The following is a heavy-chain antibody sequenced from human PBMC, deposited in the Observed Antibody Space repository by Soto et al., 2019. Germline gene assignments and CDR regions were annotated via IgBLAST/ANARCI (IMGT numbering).Heavy chain of an antibody. Sequence: GGSLRLSCAASGFTFSSYSMNWVRQAPGKGLEWVSSISSSSSYIYYADSVKSRFTISRDNAKNSLYLQMNSLRAEDTAVYYCARDGGYSYGYVDYWGQGTLVTVSS. CDR2: ISSSSSYI. D-gene: IGHD5-18*01. J-gene: IGHJ4*02. CDR1: GFTFSSYS. V-gene: IGHV3-21*01. CDR3: ARDGGYSYGYVDY.